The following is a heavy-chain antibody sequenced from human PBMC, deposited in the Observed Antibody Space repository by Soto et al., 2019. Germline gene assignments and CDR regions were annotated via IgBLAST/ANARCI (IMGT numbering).Heavy chain of an antibody. D-gene: IGHD3-10*01. CDR1: GVSINSRY. CDR2: IDYVGST. J-gene: IGHJ4*02. V-gene: IGHV4-59*11. Sequence: PSETLSLTCTVSGVSINSRYWSWIRQPPGKGLEWIGYIDYVGSTNYAPSLQSRVTMSVDTSKNQVSLKLRYVTAADTAVYYCVRQRGNYFDFWGQGTLVTVSS. CDR3: VRQRGNYFDF.